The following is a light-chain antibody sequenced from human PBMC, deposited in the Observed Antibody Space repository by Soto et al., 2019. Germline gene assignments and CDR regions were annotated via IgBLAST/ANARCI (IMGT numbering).Light chain of an antibody. V-gene: IGLV2-23*01. CDR3: SSYAGGLSWV. Sequence: QSALTQPASVSGSPEKSITISCTGPGGDVGSFDLVSWYQQHPGKAPKLIIFEGTKRPSGVSNRFSGSKSDNRASLTISGLQAEDEADYYCSSYAGGLSWVFGGGTQLTVL. J-gene: IGLJ3*02. CDR1: GGDVGSFDL. CDR2: EGT.